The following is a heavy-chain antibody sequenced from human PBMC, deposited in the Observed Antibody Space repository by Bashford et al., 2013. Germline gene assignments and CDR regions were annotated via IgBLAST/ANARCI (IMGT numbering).Heavy chain of an antibody. D-gene: IGHD3-22*01. V-gene: IGHV4-39*01. Sequence: RPLLYSSETLSLTCTVSGGSISSSNYYWGWIRQPPGKGLEWIGTIYYSESAYYNPSLKSRVTISVDTSKNQFSLKLSSVTAADTAIYYCATLFYYDSGVDPDYWGQGTLVTVSS. J-gene: IGHJ4*02. CDR3: ATLFYYDSGVDPDY. CDR1: GGSISSSNYY. CDR2: IYYSESA.